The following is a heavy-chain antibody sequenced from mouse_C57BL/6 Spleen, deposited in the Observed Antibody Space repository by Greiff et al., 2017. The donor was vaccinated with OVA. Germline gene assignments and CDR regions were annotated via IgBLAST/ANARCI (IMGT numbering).Heavy chain of an antibody. CDR3: TTPDGYYY. Sequence: EVKLMESGAELVRPGASVKLSCTASGFNIKDDYMHWVKQRPEQGLEWIGWIDPENGDTEYASKFQGKATIKADTSSNTAYLQLSSLTSEDTAVYYCTTPDGYYYWGQGTTLTVSS. D-gene: IGHD2-3*01. CDR2: IDPENGDT. J-gene: IGHJ2*01. CDR1: GFNIKDDY. V-gene: IGHV14-4*01.